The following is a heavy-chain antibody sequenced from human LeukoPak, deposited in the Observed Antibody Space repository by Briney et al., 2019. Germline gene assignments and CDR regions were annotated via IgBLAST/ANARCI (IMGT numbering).Heavy chain of an antibody. CDR1: GYTFTGYY. CDR2: INPNSGGT. V-gene: IGHV1-2*02. Sequence: ASVKVSRKASGYTFTGYYMHWVRQAPGQGLEWMGWINPNSGGTNYAQKFQGRVTMTRDTSISTAYMELSRLRSDDTAVYYCARSSLYDFWSGYCDYWGQGTLVTVSS. D-gene: IGHD3-3*01. CDR3: ARSSLYDFWSGYCDY. J-gene: IGHJ4*02.